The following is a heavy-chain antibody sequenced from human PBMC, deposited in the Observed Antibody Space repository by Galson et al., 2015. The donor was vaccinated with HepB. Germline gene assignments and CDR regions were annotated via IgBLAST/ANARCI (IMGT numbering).Heavy chain of an antibody. CDR2: IIPIFGTA. V-gene: IGHV1-69*06. CDR1: GGTFSSYA. J-gene: IGHJ4*02. CDR3: ARSYSSGWLYYFDY. D-gene: IGHD6-19*01. Sequence: SVKVSCKASGGTFSSYAISWVRQAPGQGLEWMGGIIPIFGTANYAQEFQGRVTITADKSTSTAYMELSSLRSEDTAVYYCARSYSSGWLYYFDYWGQGTLVTVSS.